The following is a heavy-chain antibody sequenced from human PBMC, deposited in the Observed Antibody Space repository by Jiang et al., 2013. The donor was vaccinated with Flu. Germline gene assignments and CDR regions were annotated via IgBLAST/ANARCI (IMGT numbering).Heavy chain of an antibody. CDR2: IIPIFGTA. D-gene: IGHD3-10*01. Sequence: VQLVESGAEVKKPGSSVKVSCKASGGTFSSYAISWVRQAPGQGLEWMGGIIPIFGTANYAQKFQGRVTITADKSTSTAYMELSSLRSEDTAVYYCARDRFTYYYGSGTYYYYGMDVWGQGTTVTVSS. CDR1: GGTFSSYA. V-gene: IGHV1-69*06. CDR3: ARDRFTYYYGSGTYYYYGMDV. J-gene: IGHJ6*02.